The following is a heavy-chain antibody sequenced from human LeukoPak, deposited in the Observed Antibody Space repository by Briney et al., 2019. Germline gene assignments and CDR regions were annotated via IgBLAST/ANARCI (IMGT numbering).Heavy chain of an antibody. V-gene: IGHV3-23*01. CDR1: GFTFSSYA. CDR2: ISGSGGST. D-gene: IGHD6-19*01. Sequence: GGSLRLSCAASGFTFSSYAMSWVRQAPGKGLEWVSAISGSGGSTYYADSVKGRFTISRDNSKNTLYPQMNSLRAEDTAVYYCAKDPLPRRSAVAGLFDYWGQGTLVTVSS. CDR3: AKDPLPRRSAVAGLFDY. J-gene: IGHJ4*02.